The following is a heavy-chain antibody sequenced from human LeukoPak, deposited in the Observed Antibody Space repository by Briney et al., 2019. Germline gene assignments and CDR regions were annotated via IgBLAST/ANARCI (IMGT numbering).Heavy chain of an antibody. CDR1: FGSVTNSLYY. J-gene: IGHJ4*02. D-gene: IGHD4-17*01. CDR2: VYYTGKT. Sequence: SETLSLTCTVSFGSVTNSLYYWGWIRQPPGRGLEWVGNVYYTGKTYFNPSLKSRLTISVDASHNQFSLELSSVTAADTAVYYCARLKATVSIHAYFDSWGQGTLVTVSS. V-gene: IGHV4-39*07. CDR3: ARLKATVSIHAYFDS.